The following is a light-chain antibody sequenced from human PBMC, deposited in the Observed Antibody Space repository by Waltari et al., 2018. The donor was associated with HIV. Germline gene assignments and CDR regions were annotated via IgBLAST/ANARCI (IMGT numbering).Light chain of an antibody. V-gene: IGKV1-16*02. Sequence: DIQMTQSPSSLSASVGDRVTVTCRASHGISNYLAWFQHKPGNAPKSLIYAACSVQSGVQSKFSGSGSGTDFTLTISSLQPEDFATEYCQQYNSYPLTFGGGTQVEIK. CDR1: HGISNY. J-gene: IGKJ4*01. CDR2: AAC. CDR3: QQYNSYPLT.